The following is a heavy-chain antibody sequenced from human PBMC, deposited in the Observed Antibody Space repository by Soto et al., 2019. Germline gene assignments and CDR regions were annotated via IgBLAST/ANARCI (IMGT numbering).Heavy chain of an antibody. CDR1: GGSISSSDYY. CDR3: ARESRGAVVPAATDF. D-gene: IGHD2-2*01. Sequence: SAPLSITFTVSGGSISSSDYYWGWIRQPPGKGLEWIVSIYYSGKTLYNPSLQSRVTISVDTSKNQFTLNLRSLTAADTAVYYCARESRGAVVPAATDFWGQGTLVTVSS. V-gene: IGHV4-39*02. J-gene: IGHJ4*02. CDR2: IYYSGKT.